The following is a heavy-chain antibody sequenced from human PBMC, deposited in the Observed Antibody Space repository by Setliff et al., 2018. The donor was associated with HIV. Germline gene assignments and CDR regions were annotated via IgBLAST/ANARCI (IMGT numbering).Heavy chain of an antibody. V-gene: IGHV3-33*01. CDR2: IWDDGSNK. CDR3: TRDYAYNWNSVMDA. CDR1: GFTFSRYG. Sequence: PGGSLRLSCAASGFTFSRYGMHWVRQAPGKGLEWVAVIWDDGSNKYYGDSVKGRFTISRDNAKNSLYLQMNSLRPEDTAVYYCTRDYAYNWNSVMDAWGKGTTVTVSS. D-gene: IGHD1-7*01. J-gene: IGHJ6*03.